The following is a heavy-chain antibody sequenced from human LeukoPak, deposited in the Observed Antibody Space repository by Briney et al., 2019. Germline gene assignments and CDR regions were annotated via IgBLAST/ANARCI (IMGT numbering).Heavy chain of an antibody. V-gene: IGHV3-23*01. CDR3: ARDPNGDYIGAFEI. CDR2: IATDAT. D-gene: IGHD4-17*01. Sequence: GGSLRLSCTASGFTFSRYAMMWLRQAPGKGLEWVAAIATDATLYADSVKGRFTISRDNSKNTMYLQMSSLRVEDTALYYCARDPNGDYIGAFEIWGQGTMVTVSS. CDR1: GFTFSRYA. J-gene: IGHJ3*02.